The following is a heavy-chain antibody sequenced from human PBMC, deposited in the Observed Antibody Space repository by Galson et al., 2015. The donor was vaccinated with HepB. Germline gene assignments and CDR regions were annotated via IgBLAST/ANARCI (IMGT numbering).Heavy chain of an antibody. CDR2: IKQDGSEK. V-gene: IGHV3-7*03. J-gene: IGHJ5*02. CDR1: GFTFSSYW. CDR3: AREYVFWSGVNWFDP. Sequence: SLRLSCAASGFTFSSYWMSWVRQAPGKGLEWVANIKQDGSEKYYVDSVKGRFTISRDNAKNSLYLQMNSLRAEDTAVYYCAREYVFWSGVNWFDPWGQGTLVTVSS. D-gene: IGHD3-3*01.